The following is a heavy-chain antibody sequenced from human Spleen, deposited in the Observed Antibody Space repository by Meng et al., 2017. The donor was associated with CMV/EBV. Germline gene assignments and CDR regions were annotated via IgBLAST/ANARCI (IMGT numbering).Heavy chain of an antibody. CDR2: INPSGGST. V-gene: IGHV1-46*01. Sequence: SGYSFTSYYMHCVRQAPGQGLEWMGIINPSGGSTSYAQKFQGRVTMTRDTSTSTVYMELSSLRSEDTAVYYCARRYCSSTSCYYFDYWGQGTLVTVSS. J-gene: IGHJ4*02. CDR3: ARRYCSSTSCYYFDY. CDR1: GYSFTSYY. D-gene: IGHD2-2*01.